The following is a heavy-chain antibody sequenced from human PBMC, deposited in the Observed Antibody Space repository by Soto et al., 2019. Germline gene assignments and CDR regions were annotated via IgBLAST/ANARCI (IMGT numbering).Heavy chain of an antibody. J-gene: IGHJ4*02. D-gene: IGHD2-21*02. Sequence: QVQLVQSGAEVKKPGSSVKVSCKASGGTFSSYAISWVRQAPGQGLEWMGGIIPIFGTANYAQKFQGRVTITVDESTSTAYMELSSLRSEDTAVYYCARDVQDRVNCGGDCYSFDYWGQGTLVTVSS. CDR1: GGTFSSYA. V-gene: IGHV1-69*12. CDR2: IIPIFGTA. CDR3: ARDVQDRVNCGGDCYSFDY.